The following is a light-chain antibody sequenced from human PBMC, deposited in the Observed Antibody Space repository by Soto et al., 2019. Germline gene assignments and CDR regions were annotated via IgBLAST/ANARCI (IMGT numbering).Light chain of an antibody. V-gene: IGKV1-5*03. CDR2: EAS. CDR1: ENIGVW. Sequence: DIRMTHSPSTLSASVGDRVTITCRASENIGVWLAWYQLKPGKAPKLLIHEASNLHSGVSSRFTGSGSGTDFTLTITSLQPEDFATYYCQQYKSYWTFGQGTKVDIK. J-gene: IGKJ1*01. CDR3: QQYKSYWT.